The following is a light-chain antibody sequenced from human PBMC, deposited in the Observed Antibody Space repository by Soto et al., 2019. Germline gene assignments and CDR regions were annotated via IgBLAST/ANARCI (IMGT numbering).Light chain of an antibody. V-gene: IGKV3-20*01. CDR2: AAS. J-gene: IGKJ2*01. CDR1: QRVXSSY. CDR3: QEDLRELRT. Sequence: SQFSSAVSVAAWESATLSCRASQRVXSSYLAGYQQKPGQAPRLLXYAASSRATGSPDRLSGSGSGTDFTLTIGGVEPEYVTVYYCQEDLRELRTLDQGTQKEI.